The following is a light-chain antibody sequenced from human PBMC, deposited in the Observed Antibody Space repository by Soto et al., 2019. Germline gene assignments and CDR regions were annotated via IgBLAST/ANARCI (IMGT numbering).Light chain of an antibody. Sequence: EIVLTQSPATLSVSPGERATLSCRASESVRTSLAWYQQKPGRSPSLLIYGASTRATGLPARFSGSGSGTEFTLTISSLQSEDFAVYYCQQYSDWPRTFGQGTKVDI. J-gene: IGKJ1*01. CDR3: QQYSDWPRT. CDR2: GAS. V-gene: IGKV3-15*01. CDR1: ESVRTS.